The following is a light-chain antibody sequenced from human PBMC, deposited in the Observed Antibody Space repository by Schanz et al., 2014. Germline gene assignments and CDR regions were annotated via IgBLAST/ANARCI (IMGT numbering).Light chain of an antibody. Sequence: QSVLTQPPSASGTPGQRVTISCSGSSSNIGSNYVYWYQQLPGTAPKLLIYRNNQRPSGVPDRFSGSKSGNTASLTVSGLQAEDEADYYCSSYGGNLGVFGTGTKLTVL. CDR2: RNN. CDR3: SSYGGNLGV. V-gene: IGLV1-47*01. J-gene: IGLJ1*01. CDR1: SSNIGSNY.